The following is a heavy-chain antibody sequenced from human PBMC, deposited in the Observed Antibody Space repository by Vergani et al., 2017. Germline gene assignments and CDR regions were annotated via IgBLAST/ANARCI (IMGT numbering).Heavy chain of an antibody. CDR1: GYTFTKFG. CDR3: ARGGGQTALDL. CDR2: ISAYNANT. Sequence: QVQLVQSGAEVKKPGASVKVSCKASGYTFTKFGITWVRQAPGQGLQWRGWISAYNANTNFAQKLQGRVFMTTDTSTRTAYMELRSLRSDDTAVYYCARGGGQTALDLWGQGTLVTVSS. J-gene: IGHJ4*02. D-gene: IGHD5-18*01. V-gene: IGHV1-18*01.